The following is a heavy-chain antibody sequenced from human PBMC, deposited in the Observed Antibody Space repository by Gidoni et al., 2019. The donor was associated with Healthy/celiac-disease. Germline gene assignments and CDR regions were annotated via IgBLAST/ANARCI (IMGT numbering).Heavy chain of an antibody. V-gene: IGHV3-11*01. D-gene: IGHD5-18*01. J-gene: IGHJ5*02. Sequence: QVQLVESGGGVVKPGGSLRLSCAASGFTFSDSYMSWTRQAPGKGLEWVSYISSSGSTIYYADSVKGRFTISRDNAKTSLYLQMNSLRAEDTAVYYCASPPHTDTAMPWGQGTLVTVSS. CDR1: GFTFSDSY. CDR2: ISSSGSTI. CDR3: ASPPHTDTAMP.